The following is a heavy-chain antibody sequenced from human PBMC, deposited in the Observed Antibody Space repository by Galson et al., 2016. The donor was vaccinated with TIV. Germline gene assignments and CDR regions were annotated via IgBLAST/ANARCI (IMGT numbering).Heavy chain of an antibody. CDR1: GYSFATYW. V-gene: IGHV5-51*01. CDR2: VYPDDSDT. D-gene: IGHD4-17*01. CDR3: ARRGPRYGKFDY. Sequence: QSGAEVKKPGESLKISCEASGYSFATYWIAWVRQKPGKGLEWMGIVYPDDSDTTYNPSFQGHVTFSADKSINTAFLQWSSLEASDTAMYYCARRGPRYGKFDYWGQGTPVTVSS. J-gene: IGHJ4*02.